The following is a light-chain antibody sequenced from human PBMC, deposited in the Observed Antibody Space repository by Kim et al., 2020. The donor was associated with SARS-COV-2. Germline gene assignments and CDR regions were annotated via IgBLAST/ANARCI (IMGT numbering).Light chain of an antibody. Sequence: SIGDRVAVTCRASQDISNNLAWYQQKPGKAPKLLIFAASTLQSGVPSRFSGSGSGTEFTLTVSSLQAEDFATYYCQQLSNYPWTFGQGTKVDIK. J-gene: IGKJ1*01. CDR3: QQLSNYPWT. V-gene: IGKV1-9*01. CDR2: AAS. CDR1: QDISNN.